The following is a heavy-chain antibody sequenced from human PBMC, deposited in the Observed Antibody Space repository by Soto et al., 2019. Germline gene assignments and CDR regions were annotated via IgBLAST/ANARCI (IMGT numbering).Heavy chain of an antibody. J-gene: IGHJ4*02. CDR3: TKDGGSTWYFHR. CDR2: ISGSGNYT. D-gene: IGHD6-13*01. Sequence: EVQVLESGGGLVQPGGSLRLSCAASGFTFSSYAMSWVRQAPGKGLEWVSAISGSGNYTYHADFVTGRFTVSRANSRNTLYLQMDGLRGEDTAIYYCTKDGGSTWYFHRGGQGALGTVSS. CDR1: GFTFSSYA. V-gene: IGHV3-23*01.